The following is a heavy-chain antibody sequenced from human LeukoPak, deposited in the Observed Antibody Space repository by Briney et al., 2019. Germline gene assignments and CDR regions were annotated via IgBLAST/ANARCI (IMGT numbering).Heavy chain of an antibody. CDR3: ARDRGSYTVTPAS. V-gene: IGHV4-30-4*08. Sequence: PSETLSHTCTVSGGSITSGDYYWSWIRQPPGKGLEWIGYIYYSGSTYYNPSLKSRVTISLDTSKNQFSLKLSSVTAADTAVYYCARDRGSYTVTPASWGQGTLVTVSS. J-gene: IGHJ5*02. CDR1: GGSITSGDYY. D-gene: IGHD1-26*01. CDR2: IYYSGST.